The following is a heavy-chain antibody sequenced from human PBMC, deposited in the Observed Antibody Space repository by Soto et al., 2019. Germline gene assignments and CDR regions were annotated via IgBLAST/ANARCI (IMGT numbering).Heavy chain of an antibody. CDR1: GFTFSSYG. V-gene: IGHV3-33*01. CDR3: ARDGGDDSTSPSYYFDS. Sequence: PGGSLRLSCAASGFTFSSYGMHWVRQAPGKGLEWVAVIWYDGSNKYYADSVKGRFTISRDNSKNTLYLQMNSLRAEDTAVYYCARDGGDDSTSPSYYFDSWGQGTMVTVSS. D-gene: IGHD3-22*01. J-gene: IGHJ4*02. CDR2: IWYDGSNK.